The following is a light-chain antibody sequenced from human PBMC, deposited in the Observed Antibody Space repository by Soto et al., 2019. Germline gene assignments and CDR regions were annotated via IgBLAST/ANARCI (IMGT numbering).Light chain of an antibody. CDR3: SSYAGSDNLGV. J-gene: IGLJ1*01. CDR2: EVT. Sequence: QSALTKPPSASGYPGQSVTISCTGTSSDVGGYNYVTWYQQHPDKAPRLMIYEVTKRPSGVPDHFSGSKSGNTASLTVSGLQAEDEADYYFSSYAGSDNLGVFGTGTKLTVL. CDR1: SSDVGGYNY. V-gene: IGLV2-8*01.